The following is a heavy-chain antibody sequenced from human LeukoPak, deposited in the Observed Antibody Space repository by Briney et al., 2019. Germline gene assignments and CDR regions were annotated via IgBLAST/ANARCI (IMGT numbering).Heavy chain of an antibody. Sequence: SETLSLTCTVSGGSISSSSYYWGWIRQPPGKGLEWIGSIYYSGSTYYNPSLKSRVTISVDTSKNQFSLKLSSVTAADTAVYYCARPAYYDSSGYYYYDYWGQGTLVTVSS. J-gene: IGHJ4*02. CDR3: ARPAYYDSSGYYYYDY. V-gene: IGHV4-39*07. CDR1: GGSISSSSYY. D-gene: IGHD3-22*01. CDR2: IYYSGST.